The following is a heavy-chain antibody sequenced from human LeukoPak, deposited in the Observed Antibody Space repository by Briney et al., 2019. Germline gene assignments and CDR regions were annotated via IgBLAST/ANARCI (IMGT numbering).Heavy chain of an antibody. V-gene: IGHV4-34*01. D-gene: IGHD2-15*01. CDR3: GRGLYWHARGGGKYYFDY. Sequence: SETLSLTCAVYGGSFSGYYWSWIRQPPGKGLEWIGEINHSGSTNYNPSLKSRVTISVDTSKNQFSLQLSSVTAADTAVYYCGRGLYWHARGGGKYYFDYWGQGTLVTVSS. CDR1: GGSFSGYY. J-gene: IGHJ4*02. CDR2: INHSGST.